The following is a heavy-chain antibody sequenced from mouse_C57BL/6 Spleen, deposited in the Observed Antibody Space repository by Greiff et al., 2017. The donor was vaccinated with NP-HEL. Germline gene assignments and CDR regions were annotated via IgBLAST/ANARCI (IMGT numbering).Heavy chain of an antibody. Sequence: EVHLVESEGGLVQPGSSMKLSCTASGFTFSDYYMAWVRQVPEKGLEWVANINYDGSSTYYLDSLKSRFIISRDNAKNILYLQMSSLKSEDTATYYCAREAGITFFDYWGQGTTLTVSS. J-gene: IGHJ2*01. V-gene: IGHV5-16*01. CDR3: AREAGITFFDY. CDR1: GFTFSDYY. CDR2: INYDGSST. D-gene: IGHD1-1*01.